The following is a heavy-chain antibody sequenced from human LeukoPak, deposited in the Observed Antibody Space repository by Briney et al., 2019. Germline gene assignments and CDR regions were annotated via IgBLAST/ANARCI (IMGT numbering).Heavy chain of an antibody. CDR3: AKPYYYDSSGYYYSTILDY. J-gene: IGHJ4*02. V-gene: IGHV3-23*01. Sequence: GGSLSLSCASCGFTFSSYAMSWVRQARGKGREGVSAICGSGGSKYYADSVKGRFTISRDNSKNTLYLQMNSLRAEDTAVYYCAKPYYYDSSGYYYSTILDYWGQGTLVTVSS. D-gene: IGHD3-22*01. CDR1: GFTFSSYA. CDR2: ICGSGGSK.